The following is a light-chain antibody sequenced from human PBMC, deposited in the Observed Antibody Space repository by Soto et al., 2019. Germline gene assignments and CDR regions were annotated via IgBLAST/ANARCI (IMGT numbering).Light chain of an antibody. J-gene: IGKJ4*01. V-gene: IGKV3-20*01. CDR3: QHYRTS. Sequence: EIVLTQSPGTLSLSPGERATLSCRASQSVSSSYLAWYQQKPGQAPRQLIYGASSSATGIPDRFSGGGSGTDFTLTITRLEPEDFAVYYCQHYRTSFGGGTRVEIK. CDR2: GAS. CDR1: QSVSSSY.